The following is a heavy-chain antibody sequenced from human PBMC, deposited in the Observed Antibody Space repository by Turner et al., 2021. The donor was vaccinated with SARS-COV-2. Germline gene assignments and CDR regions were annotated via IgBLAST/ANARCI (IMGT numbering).Heavy chain of an antibody. J-gene: IGHJ5*02. CDR3: ARGTYYYVSSVYSGTNWFDP. Sequence: EVQLVEPGGGLVKPGGSLRLSCAASGFTFSSYTMYWVGQAPGKGLGLFSSISSSSSYIYYADSVNGRFTISRDNAKNSLYLLMNSLRAEDTAVYYCARGTYYYVSSVYSGTNWFDPWGQGTLVTVSS. CDR2: ISSSSSYI. V-gene: IGHV3-21*01. D-gene: IGHD3-22*01. CDR1: GFTFSSYT.